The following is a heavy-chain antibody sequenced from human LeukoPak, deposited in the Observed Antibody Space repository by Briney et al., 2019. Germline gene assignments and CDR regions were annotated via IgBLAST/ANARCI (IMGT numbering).Heavy chain of an antibody. CDR3: ARIDYGDYSNWFDP. V-gene: IGHV1-18*01. D-gene: IGHD4-17*01. CDR2: ISAYNGNT. Sequence: ASVKVSCKASGYTFTSYGISWVRQAPGQGLEWMGWISAYNGNTNYAQKPQGRVTMTTDTSTSTAYMELRSLRSDDTAVYYCARIDYGDYSNWFDPWGQGTLVTVSS. J-gene: IGHJ5*02. CDR1: GYTFTSYG.